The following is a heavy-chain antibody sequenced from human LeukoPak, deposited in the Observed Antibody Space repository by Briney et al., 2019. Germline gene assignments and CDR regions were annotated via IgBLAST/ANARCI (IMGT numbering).Heavy chain of an antibody. CDR1: GFTFSSYA. D-gene: IGHD5-24*01. V-gene: IGHV3-23*01. Sequence: GGSLRLSCAASGFTFSSYAMSWVRQAPGKGLEWVSAISGSGGSTYYADSVKGRFTISRDNSKNTLYLQMNSLRAEDTAVYYCAKLWDGYNTPHDAFDIWGQGTMVTVSS. CDR2: ISGSGGST. CDR3: AKLWDGYNTPHDAFDI. J-gene: IGHJ3*02.